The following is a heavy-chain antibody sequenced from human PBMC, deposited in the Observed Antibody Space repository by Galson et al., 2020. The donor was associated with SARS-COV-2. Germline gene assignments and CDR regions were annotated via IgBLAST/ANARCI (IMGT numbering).Heavy chain of an antibody. V-gene: IGHV3-11*04. Sequence: SLKISCAASGFTFSDYYMSWIRQAPGKGLEWVSYISSSGSTIYYADSVKGRFTISRDNAKNSLYLQMNSLRAEDTAVYYCARVFWFRAYYYDSSGYLDYWGQGTLVTVSS. J-gene: IGHJ4*02. CDR1: GFTFSDYY. D-gene: IGHD3-22*01. CDR2: ISSSGSTI. CDR3: ARVFWFRAYYYDSSGYLDY.